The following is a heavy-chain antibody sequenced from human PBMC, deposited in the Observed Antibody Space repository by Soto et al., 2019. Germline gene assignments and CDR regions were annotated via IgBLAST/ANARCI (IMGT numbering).Heavy chain of an antibody. CDR3: ARGPDYGDSGHENWFDP. CDR2: ISAYNGNT. V-gene: IGHV1-18*01. CDR1: GGTFSSYG. Sequence: AASVKVSCKASGGTFSSYGISWVRQAPGQGLEWMGWISAYNGNTNYAQKLQGRVTMTTDTSTSTAYMELRSLRSDDTAVYYCARGPDYGDSGHENWFDPWGQGTLVTVSS. J-gene: IGHJ5*02. D-gene: IGHD4-17*01.